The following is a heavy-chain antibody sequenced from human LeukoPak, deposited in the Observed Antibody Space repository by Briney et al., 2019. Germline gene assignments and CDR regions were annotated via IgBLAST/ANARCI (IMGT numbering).Heavy chain of an antibody. V-gene: IGHV3-7*01. CDR3: ARGHRGTPHAY. CDR1: GFTFSTSW. D-gene: IGHD1-26*01. CDR2: IKEDGSEE. Sequence: VGSLRLSCAASGFTFSTSWMNWVRQAPGKGLEWVANIKEDGSEEYYVDSVKGRFTISRDNAKNSLYLQMNSLRAEDTAVYYCARGHRGTPHAYWGQGTLVTVSS. J-gene: IGHJ4*02.